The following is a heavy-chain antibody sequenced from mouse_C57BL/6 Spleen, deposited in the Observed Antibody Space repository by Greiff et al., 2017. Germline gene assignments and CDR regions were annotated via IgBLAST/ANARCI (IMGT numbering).Heavy chain of an antibody. V-gene: IGHV1-64*01. Sequence: QVQLQQSGAELVKPGASVKLSCKASGYTFTSYWMHWVKQRPGHGLEWIGMIHPNSGSTNYNEKFKSKATLTVDKSSSTAYMQLSSLTSEDSAVYYCARSTTVVPFAYWGQGTLVTVSA. J-gene: IGHJ3*01. CDR1: GYTFTSYW. D-gene: IGHD1-1*01. CDR2: IHPNSGST. CDR3: ARSTTVVPFAY.